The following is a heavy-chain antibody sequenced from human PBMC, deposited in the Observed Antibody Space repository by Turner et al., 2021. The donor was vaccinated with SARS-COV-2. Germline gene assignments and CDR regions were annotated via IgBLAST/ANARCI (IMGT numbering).Heavy chain of an antibody. J-gene: IGHJ4*02. CDR1: GYTFTTYD. V-gene: IGHV1-8*01. CDR3: ALLGATDY. D-gene: IGHD1-26*01. CDR2: MNPNTGNT. Sequence: QVQLVQSGAEVKKPGASVKVSCKASGYTFTTYDINWVRQATGQGLEWMGRMNPNTGNTDYAQKLKGRVTMTTDTSTSTAYMELRSLRSDDTAVYYCALLGATDYWGQGTLVTVSS.